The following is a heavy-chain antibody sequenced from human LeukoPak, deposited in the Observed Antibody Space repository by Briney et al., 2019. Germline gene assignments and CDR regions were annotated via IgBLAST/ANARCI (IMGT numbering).Heavy chain of an antibody. J-gene: IGHJ5*02. V-gene: IGHV4-31*03. CDR3: ARGGIAVAGTNWFDP. Sequence: SETLSLTCTVSGGSISSGGYYWSWIRQHPGKGLEWIGYIYYSGSTYYNPSLKSRVTISVDTSKNQFSLKLSSVTAADTAVYYCARGGIAVAGTNWFDPWGQGTLVTVSS. CDR1: GGSISSGGYY. D-gene: IGHD6-19*01. CDR2: IYYSGST.